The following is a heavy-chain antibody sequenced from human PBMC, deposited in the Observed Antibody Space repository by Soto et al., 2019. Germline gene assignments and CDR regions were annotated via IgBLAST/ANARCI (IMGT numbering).Heavy chain of an antibody. CDR1: GFTFSDYG. J-gene: IGHJ4*02. D-gene: IGHD6-19*01. CDR3: ARDSSAGWYLIGGY. V-gene: IGHV3-7*03. CDR2: IKQDGSEK. Sequence: EVQLLESGGGLEQPGGSLRLSCAASGFTFSDYGMSWVRQAPGKGLEWVANIKQDGSEKYYVDSVKGRFTISRDNAKNSLYLQMNSLRAEDTAVYYCARDSSAGWYLIGGYWGQGTLVTVSS.